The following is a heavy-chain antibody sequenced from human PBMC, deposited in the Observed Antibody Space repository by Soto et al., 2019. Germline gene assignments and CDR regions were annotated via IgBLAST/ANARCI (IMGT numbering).Heavy chain of an antibody. CDR3: ARDQNIVVVPAADYYYYGMDV. V-gene: IGHV1-2*02. D-gene: IGHD2-2*01. J-gene: IGHJ6*02. CDR2: INPKSGGT. CDR1: GYSFTGYS. Sequence: ASVKVSCKTSGYSFTGYSVHWVRQAPGHGPEWMGWINPKSGGTKYAQKFQGRVTMTRDTSISTAYMELSRLRSDDTAVYYCARDQNIVVVPAADYYYYGMDVWGQGTTVTVSS.